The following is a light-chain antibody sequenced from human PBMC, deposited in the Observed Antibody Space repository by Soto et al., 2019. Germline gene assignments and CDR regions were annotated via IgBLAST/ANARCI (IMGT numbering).Light chain of an antibody. J-gene: IGKJ1*01. CDR1: QSISTY. Sequence: IQMTQSPSSLSASLGDMFSISCRXSQSISTYLNWYQQKPGTAPRLLIYRASSVKSGVPPRFSGSGSGRDFTLTISSLRPEDIATYFCQQSYSSPPWTFGQGTKVDIK. CDR3: QQSYSSPPWT. V-gene: IGKV1-39*01. CDR2: RAS.